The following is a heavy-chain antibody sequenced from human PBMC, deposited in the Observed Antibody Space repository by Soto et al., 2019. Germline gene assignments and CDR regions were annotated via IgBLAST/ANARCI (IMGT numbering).Heavy chain of an antibody. CDR3: ARPSFSSGWYRY. CDR2: ISGSGGST. V-gene: IGHV3-23*01. Sequence: PGGSLRLSCAASGFTFSSYAMSWVRQAPGKGLEWVSAISGSGGSTYYADSVKGRFTISRDNSKNTLYLQMNSLRAEDTAVYYCARPSFSSGWYRYWAQGNLVTVSS. J-gene: IGHJ4*02. CDR1: GFTFSSYA. D-gene: IGHD6-19*01.